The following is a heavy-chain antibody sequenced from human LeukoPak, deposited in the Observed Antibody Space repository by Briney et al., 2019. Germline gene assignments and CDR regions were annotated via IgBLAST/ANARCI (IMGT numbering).Heavy chain of an antibody. CDR3: ATHSSRWYDHDAFDI. Sequence: AASVKVSCKASGGTFSSYAISWVRQAPGQGPEWMGGIIPIFAAANYAQKFQGRVTITADESTSTAYMELSSLRSEDTAVYYCATHSSRWYDHDAFDIWGQGTMVTVSS. CDR1: GGTFSSYA. J-gene: IGHJ3*02. CDR2: IIPIFAAA. V-gene: IGHV1-69*13. D-gene: IGHD6-19*01.